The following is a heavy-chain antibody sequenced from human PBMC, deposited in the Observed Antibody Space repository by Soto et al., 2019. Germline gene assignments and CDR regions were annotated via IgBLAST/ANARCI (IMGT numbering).Heavy chain of an antibody. CDR3: ARDSSGWYISGEAPDY. V-gene: IGHV3-7*01. J-gene: IGHJ4*02. CDR1: GFTFSSYW. Sequence: GGSLRLSCAASGFTFSSYWMSWVRQAPGKGLEWVANIKQDGSEKYYVDSVKGRFTISRDNAKNSLYLQMNSLRAEDTAVYYCARDSSGWYISGEAPDYWGQGTLVTVSS. D-gene: IGHD6-19*01. CDR2: IKQDGSEK.